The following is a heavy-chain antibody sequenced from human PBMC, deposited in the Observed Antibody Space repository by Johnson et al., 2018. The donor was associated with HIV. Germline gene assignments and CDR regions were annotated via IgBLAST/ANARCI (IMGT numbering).Heavy chain of an antibody. D-gene: IGHD1-26*01. J-gene: IGHJ3*02. CDR3: ARDLRLGAIDAFDI. CDR2: IKQDGSEK. V-gene: IGHV3-7*05. Sequence: VESGGGLVQPGGSLRLSCAASGFTFSSFWMSWVRQAPGKGLEWVANIKQDGSEKYYMDSVRGRFTISRDNAKNSLFLQMNSLRAEDAAVYYCARDLRLGAIDAFDIWGQGTMVSVSS. CDR1: GFTFSSFW.